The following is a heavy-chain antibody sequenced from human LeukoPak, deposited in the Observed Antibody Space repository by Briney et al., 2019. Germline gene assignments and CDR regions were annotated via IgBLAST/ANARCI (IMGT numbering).Heavy chain of an antibody. CDR3: AAANYFDY. Sequence: GGSLRLSCATSGFTFNRNVMSWVRQPPGKGLEWVATIKPDGSEKYYVDSVKGRFTISRDNAKNSLYLQMSSLRAEDTAVYYCAAANYFDYWGQGTLVTVSS. CDR2: IKPDGSEK. J-gene: IGHJ4*02. V-gene: IGHV3-7*01. CDR1: GFTFNRNV.